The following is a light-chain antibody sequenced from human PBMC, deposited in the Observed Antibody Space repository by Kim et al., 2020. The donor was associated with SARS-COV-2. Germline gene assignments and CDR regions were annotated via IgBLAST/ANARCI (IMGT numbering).Light chain of an antibody. CDR3: ATWDDRLKGVV. CDR1: SPNIGGNS. CDR2: RND. Sequence: GQGGALSVTGISPNIGGNSVTWYQQFPGTAPKVVISRNDERPSGLSDRFSGSKSGTSASLAISGLQSEDEADYYCATWDDRLKGVVFGGGTQLTVL. V-gene: IGLV1-44*01. J-gene: IGLJ3*02.